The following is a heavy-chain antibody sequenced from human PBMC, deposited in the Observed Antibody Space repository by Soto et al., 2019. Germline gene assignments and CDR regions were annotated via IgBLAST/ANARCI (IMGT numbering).Heavy chain of an antibody. V-gene: IGHV3-33*01. CDR2: MWYDGTNK. Sequence: QVQLVESGGGVVQPGRSLRLSCAASGFTFRIYSMHWVRQSPGKGLEWVAVMWYDGTNKYYGESVKGRFTISRDNSENAMYLQMKSLRVEDTAVEYSAGDDTVGTKGGTFDIWCHVALVAVSS. D-gene: IGHD2-8*02. CDR3: AGDDTVGTKGGTFDI. J-gene: IGHJ3*02. CDR1: GFTFRIYS.